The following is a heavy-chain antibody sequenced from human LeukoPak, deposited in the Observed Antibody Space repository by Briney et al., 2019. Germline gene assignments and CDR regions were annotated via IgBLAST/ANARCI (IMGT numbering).Heavy chain of an antibody. J-gene: IGHJ5*02. CDR1: GGSISSGSYY. CDR2: IYTSGST. CDR3: ARDVNGYYDILTGYYKDNWFDP. Sequence: PSETLSLTCTVSGGSISSGSYYWSWIRQPAGKGLEWIGRIYTSGSTNYNPSLKSRVTISADTSKNQFSLKLSSVTAADTAVYYCARDVNGYYDILTGYYKDNWFDPWGQGTLVTVSS. V-gene: IGHV4-61*02. D-gene: IGHD3-9*01.